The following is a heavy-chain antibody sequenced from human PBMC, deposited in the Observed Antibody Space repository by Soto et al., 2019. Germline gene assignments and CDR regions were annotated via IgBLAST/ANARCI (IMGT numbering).Heavy chain of an antibody. CDR1: GFSLNTYG. CDR3: VRDLALMADF. Sequence: ESGGGVVHPGGSLRLSCVASGFSLNTYGIYWVRQSPGKGLQWMAQILYDGSKKHYADSVKGRFTITRDNSKNTVYLQMDSLRVDDTAMNYCVRDLALMADFWGQGTLVIVSS. V-gene: IGHV3-30*03. CDR2: ILYDGSKK. J-gene: IGHJ4*02.